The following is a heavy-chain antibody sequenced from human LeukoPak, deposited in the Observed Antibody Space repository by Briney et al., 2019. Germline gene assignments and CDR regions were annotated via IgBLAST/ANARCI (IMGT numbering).Heavy chain of an antibody. Sequence: SETLSLTCAVYGGSFSGYYWSWIRQPPGKGLEWIGEINHSGSTNYNPSLKSRVTISVDTSKNQFSLKLSSVTAADTAVYYCARGLVRGVIPPVRRWFDPWGQGTLVTVSP. CDR3: ARGLVRGVIPPVRRWFDP. CDR2: INHSGST. D-gene: IGHD3-10*01. V-gene: IGHV4-34*01. J-gene: IGHJ5*02. CDR1: GGSFSGYY.